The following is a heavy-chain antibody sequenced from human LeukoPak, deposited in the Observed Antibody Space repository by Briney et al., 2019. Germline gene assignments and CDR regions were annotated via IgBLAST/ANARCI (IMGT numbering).Heavy chain of an antibody. CDR3: ARPGASSSPGWYFDL. CDR1: GDSISGSRCY. D-gene: IGHD6-6*01. J-gene: IGHJ2*01. CDR2: IFYSGNT. Sequence: SETLSLTCTVSGDSISGSRCYWGWIRQPPGKGLEWIASIFYSGNTCYNPSLKSRVTISVDSSKNQFSLKLSSVTAADTAVYYCARPGASSSPGWYFDLWGRGTLVTVSS. V-gene: IGHV4-39*01.